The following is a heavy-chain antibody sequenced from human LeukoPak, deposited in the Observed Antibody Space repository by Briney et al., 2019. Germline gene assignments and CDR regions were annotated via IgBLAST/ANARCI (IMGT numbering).Heavy chain of an antibody. CDR2: ISSSGSTI. V-gene: IGHV3-11*04. D-gene: IGHD6-19*01. J-gene: IGHJ3*02. CDR3: ARELRSSQGDAFDI. CDR1: GFTFSDYY. Sequence: PGGSLRLSCAASGFTFSDYYMSWIRQAPGKGLEWVSYISSSGSTIYYADSVKGRFTISRDNAKNSLYLQMNSLRAEDTAVYYCARELRSSQGDAFDIWGQGTMVTVSS.